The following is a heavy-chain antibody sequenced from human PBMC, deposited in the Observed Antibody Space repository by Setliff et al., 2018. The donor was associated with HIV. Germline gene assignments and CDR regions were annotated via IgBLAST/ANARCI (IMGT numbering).Heavy chain of an antibody. V-gene: IGHV1-2*04. D-gene: IGHD1-26*01. Sequence: ASVKVSCKASGYTFTDYYMHWVRQAPGQGLEWMGWINPNSGGTNYAQKFQGWVTITRDTSISTAYMGLSRLGSDDTAVYYPARRMELADAFDILGQGTMVTVSS. CDR2: INPNSGGT. J-gene: IGHJ3*02. CDR1: GYTFTDYY. CDR3: ARRMELADAFDI.